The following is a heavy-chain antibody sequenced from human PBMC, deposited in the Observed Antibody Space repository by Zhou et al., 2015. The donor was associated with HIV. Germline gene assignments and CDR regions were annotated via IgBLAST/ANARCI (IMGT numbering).Heavy chain of an antibody. CDR1: GYILSTYY. Sequence: QVQLVQSGAEVKKPGASVKLSCKASGYILSTYYMHWVRQAPGQGLEWMGMINPSDNRTTYAQKFQGRASITTDTSTSTVYVALSSLTYDDTAVYYCAREDVPLVSIGGSNGMDVVGPRDHGHRL. D-gene: IGHD5/OR15-5a*01. V-gene: IGHV1-46*01. CDR2: INPSDNRT. J-gene: IGHJ6*02. CDR3: AREDVPLVSIGGSNGMDV.